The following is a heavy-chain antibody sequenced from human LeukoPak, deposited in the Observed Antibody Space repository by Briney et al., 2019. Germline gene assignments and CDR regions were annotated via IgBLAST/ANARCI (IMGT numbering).Heavy chain of an antibody. CDR1: GFTFSSYR. CDR3: ARGPHTYTYYYGSGSYFSFDY. CDR2: IYHSGST. D-gene: IGHD3-10*01. Sequence: LRLSCAASGFTFSSYRMNWVRQAPGKGLEWIGYIYHSGSTYYNPSLKSRVTISVDRSKNQFSLKLSSVTAADTAVYYCARGPHTYTYYYGSGSYFSFDYWGQGTLVTVSS. V-gene: IGHV4-30-2*01. J-gene: IGHJ4*02.